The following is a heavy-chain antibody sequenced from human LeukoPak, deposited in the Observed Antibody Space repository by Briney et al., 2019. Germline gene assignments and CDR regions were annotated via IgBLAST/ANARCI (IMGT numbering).Heavy chain of an antibody. V-gene: IGHV1-69*05. CDR3: ARDLARWEMATIFPYYMDV. D-gene: IGHD5-24*01. Sequence: GASVKVSCKASGGTFSSYAISWVRQAPGQGLERMGGIIPIFGTANYAQKFQGRVTITTDESTSTAYMELSSLRSEDTAVYYCARDLARWEMATIFPYYMDVWGKGTTVTVSS. CDR2: IIPIFGTA. CDR1: GGTFSSYA. J-gene: IGHJ6*03.